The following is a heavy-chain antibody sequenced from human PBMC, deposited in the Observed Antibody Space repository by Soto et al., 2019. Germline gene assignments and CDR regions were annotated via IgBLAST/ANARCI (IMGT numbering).Heavy chain of an antibody. CDR2: INPSGGST. CDR3: ARVPPGYHFDY. D-gene: IGHD6-25*01. CDR1: GYTFTSYY. Sequence: ASVKVSCNASGYTFTSYYMHWVRQAPGQGLEWMGIINPSGGSTSYAQKFQGRVTMTRDTSTSTVYMELSSLRSEDTAVYYCARVPPGYHFDYWGQGTLVTVSS. J-gene: IGHJ4*02. V-gene: IGHV1-46*03.